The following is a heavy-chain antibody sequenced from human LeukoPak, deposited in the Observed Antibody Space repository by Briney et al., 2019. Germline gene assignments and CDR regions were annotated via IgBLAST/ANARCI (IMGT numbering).Heavy chain of an antibody. CDR3: ARDYYDSSGYYEVGY. D-gene: IGHD3-22*01. CDR1: GGTFSSYA. J-gene: IGHJ4*02. CDR2: IIPIFGTA. V-gene: IGHV1-69*13. Sequence: ASVKVSFKASGGTFSSYAISWVRQAPGQGLEWMGGIIPIFGTANYAQKFQGRVTITADESTSTAYMELSSLRSEDTAVYYCARDYYDSSGYYEVGYWGQGTLVTVSS.